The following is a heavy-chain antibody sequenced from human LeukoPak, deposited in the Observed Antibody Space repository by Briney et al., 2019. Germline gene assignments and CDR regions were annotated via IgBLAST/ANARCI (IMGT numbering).Heavy chain of an antibody. CDR2: IYYSGST. CDR3: ARVTAMLNPADY. J-gene: IGHJ4*02. D-gene: IGHD5-18*01. Sequence: SETLSLTCTVSGGSITSKSYYWGWIRQPPGKGLEWIGSIYYSGSTYYNPSLKSRVTISVDTSKNQFSLKLSSVTAADTAVYYCARVTAMLNPADYWGQGTLVTVSS. CDR1: GGSITSKSYY. V-gene: IGHV4-39*07.